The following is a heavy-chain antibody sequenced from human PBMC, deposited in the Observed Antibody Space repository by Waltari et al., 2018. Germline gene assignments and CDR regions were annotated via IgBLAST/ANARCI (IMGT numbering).Heavy chain of an antibody. CDR2: IYYSGST. V-gene: IGHV4-39*01. J-gene: IGHJ4*02. CDR1: GGSISSSSYY. Sequence: QLQLQESGPGLVKPSETLSLTCTVSGGSISSSSYYWGWIRQPPGKGLEWIGSIYYSGSTYYEPSLKSRVTISVDTSKNQFSLELSSVTAADTAVYYCARRSEAVPFDYWGQGTLVTVSS. D-gene: IGHD3-3*01. CDR3: ARRSEAVPFDY.